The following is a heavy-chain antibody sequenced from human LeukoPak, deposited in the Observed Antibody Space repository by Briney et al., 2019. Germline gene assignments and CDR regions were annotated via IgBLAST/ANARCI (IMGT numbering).Heavy chain of an antibody. V-gene: IGHV3-20*04. CDR1: GFIFGGFA. CDR3: ARPRDRYYYYFYMDV. J-gene: IGHJ6*03. Sequence: GGSLRLSCAASGFIFGGFAMSWVRQAPGKGLEWVSGVNWNGGSADYADSVKGRFTISRDNAKKSLYLQMNRLRAEDTAVYYCARPRDRYYYYFYMDVWGKGTTVTISS. CDR2: VNWNGGSA.